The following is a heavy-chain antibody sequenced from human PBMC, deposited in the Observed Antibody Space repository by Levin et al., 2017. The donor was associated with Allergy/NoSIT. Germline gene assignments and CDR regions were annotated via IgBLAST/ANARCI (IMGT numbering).Heavy chain of an antibody. D-gene: IGHD4-17*01. V-gene: IGHV3-49*03. J-gene: IGHJ3*02. CDR3: TSTLYGDYRMSHAFDI. CDR2: IRSKAYGGTT. Sequence: GGSLRLSCTASGFTFGDYAMSWFRQAPGKGLEWVGFIRSKAYGGTTEYAASVKGRFTISRDDSKSIAYLQMNSLKTEDTAVYYCTSTLYGDYRMSHAFDIWGQGTMVTVSS. CDR1: GFTFGDYA.